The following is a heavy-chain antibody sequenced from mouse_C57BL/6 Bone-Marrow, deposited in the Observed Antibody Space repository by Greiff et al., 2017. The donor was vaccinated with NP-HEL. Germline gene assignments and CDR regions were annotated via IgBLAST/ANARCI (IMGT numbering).Heavy chain of an antibody. V-gene: IGHV1-26*01. J-gene: IGHJ4*01. CDR2: INPYNGGT. CDR3: LPSVIPHAMAY. Sequence: EVQLQQSGPELVKPGASVKISCKASGYTFTDYYMNWVKQSHGQGLEWIGDINPYNGGTSYNQKFKGKATLTVDKSSSTAYMELSSLTSEDSAVYYCLPSVIPHAMAYGCHGPSVPVSS. CDR1: GYTFTDYY.